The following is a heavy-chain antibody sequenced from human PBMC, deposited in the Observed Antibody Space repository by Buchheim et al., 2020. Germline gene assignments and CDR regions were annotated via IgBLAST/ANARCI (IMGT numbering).Heavy chain of an antibody. Sequence: QAQLVESGGGVVQPGRSLRLSCAASGFTFSSYGMHWVRQAPGKGLEWVAVIWYDGSNKYYADSVKGRFTISRDNSKNTLYLQMNSLRAEDTAVYYCAREMPSTSVLEWLLEDYYYGMDVWGQGTT. V-gene: IGHV3-33*01. CDR3: AREMPSTSVLEWLLEDYYYGMDV. CDR2: IWYDGSNK. D-gene: IGHD3-3*01. CDR1: GFTFSSYG. J-gene: IGHJ6*02.